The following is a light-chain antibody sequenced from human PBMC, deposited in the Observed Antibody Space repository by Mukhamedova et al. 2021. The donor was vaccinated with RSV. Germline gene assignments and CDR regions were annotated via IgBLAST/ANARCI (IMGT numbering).Light chain of an antibody. CDR2: KAS. CDR3: QQYESYFPLT. J-gene: IGKJ4*01. Sequence: LIYKASVLESGVPSRFSGSGSGTEFTLTISSLQPDDLATYYSQQYESYFPLTFGGGTRVEIK. V-gene: IGKV1-5*03.